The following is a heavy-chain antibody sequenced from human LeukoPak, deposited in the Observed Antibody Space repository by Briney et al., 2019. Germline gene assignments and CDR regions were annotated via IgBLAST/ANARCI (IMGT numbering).Heavy chain of an antibody. CDR1: GGSFSGYY. J-gene: IGHJ6*02. Sequence: SETLSLTCAVYGGSFSGYYWSWIRQPPGKGLEWIGEINHSGSTNYNPSLKSRVTISVDTSKNQFSLKLSSVTAADTAVYYCARGTPYYGSDAYGELEYGMDVWGQGTTVTVSS. D-gene: IGHD3-10*01. CDR3: ARGTPYYGSDAYGELEYGMDV. CDR2: INHSGST. V-gene: IGHV4-34*01.